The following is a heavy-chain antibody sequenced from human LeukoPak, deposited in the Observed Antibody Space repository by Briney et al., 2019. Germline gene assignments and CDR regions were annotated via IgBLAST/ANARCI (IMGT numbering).Heavy chain of an antibody. CDR2: INHSGST. V-gene: IGHV4-34*01. J-gene: IGHJ4*02. D-gene: IGHD3-16*02. CDR3: ARERRRGDYVWGSYRYTRGHFDY. Sequence: SETLSLTCAVYGGSFSGYYWSWIRQPPGKGLEWIGEINHSGSTNYNPSLKSRVTMSVDTSKNQFSLKLSSVTAADTAVYYCARERRRGDYVWGSYRYTRGHFDYWGQGTLVTVSS. CDR1: GGSFSGYY.